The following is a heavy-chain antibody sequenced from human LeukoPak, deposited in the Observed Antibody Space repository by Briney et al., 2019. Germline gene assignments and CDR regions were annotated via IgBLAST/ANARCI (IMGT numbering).Heavy chain of an antibody. CDR2: IRYDGSNK. J-gene: IGHJ4*02. CDR3: AKDFWSGYTYYFDY. CDR1: GFTFSSYG. D-gene: IGHD3-3*01. V-gene: IGHV3-30*02. Sequence: GGSLRLSCAASGFTFSSYGMHWVRQAPGKGLEWVAFIRYDGSNKYYADSVKGRFTISRDNSKNTLYLQMNSLRAEDTAVYYCAKDFWSGYTYYFDYWGQGTLVTVSS.